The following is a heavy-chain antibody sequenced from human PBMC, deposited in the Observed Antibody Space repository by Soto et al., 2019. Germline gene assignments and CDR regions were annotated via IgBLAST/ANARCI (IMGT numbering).Heavy chain of an antibody. CDR2: ISYDGSNK. D-gene: IGHD3-16*01. CDR3: ARAYEGDYFDY. Sequence: QVQRVESGGGVVQPGRSLRLSCAASGFTFSSYGMHWVRQAPGKGLEWVAVISYDGSNKYYADSVKGRFTISRDNSKNTLYLQMNSLRAEDTAVYYCARAYEGDYFDYWGQGTLVTVSS. V-gene: IGHV3-30-3*01. J-gene: IGHJ4*02. CDR1: GFTFSSYG.